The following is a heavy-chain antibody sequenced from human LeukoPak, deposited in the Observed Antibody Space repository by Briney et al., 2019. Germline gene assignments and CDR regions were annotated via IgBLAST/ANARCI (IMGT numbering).Heavy chain of an antibody. CDR2: ISSSSSYI. CDR3: ARIYCSSTRCYLDAFDI. Sequence: PGGSLRLSCASSGFTFSSYSMNWVRQAPGKGLEWVSSISSSSSYIYYADSVKGRFTISRDNAKNSLYLQMNSLRAEDTAVYYCARIYCSSTRCYLDAFDIWGQGTMVTVSS. J-gene: IGHJ3*02. CDR1: GFTFSSYS. D-gene: IGHD2-2*01. V-gene: IGHV3-21*01.